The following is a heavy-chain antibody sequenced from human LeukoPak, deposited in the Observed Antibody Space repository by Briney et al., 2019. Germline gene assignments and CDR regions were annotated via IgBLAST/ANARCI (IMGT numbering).Heavy chain of an antibody. J-gene: IGHJ4*02. Sequence: SETLSLTCTVSGGSISSYYWSWIRQSPGKGLEWIGYIYYSGSTNYNPSLKSRVTISVDTSKNQFSLKLSSVTAADTAVYYCGRDRSSGGPFYYRGQGTLVTVSS. CDR3: GRDRSSGGPFYY. V-gene: IGHV4-59*01. D-gene: IGHD6-6*01. CDR1: GGSISSYY. CDR2: IYYSGST.